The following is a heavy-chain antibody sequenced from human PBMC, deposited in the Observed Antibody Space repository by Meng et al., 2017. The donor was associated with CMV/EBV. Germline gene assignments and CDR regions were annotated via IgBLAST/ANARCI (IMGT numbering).Heavy chain of an antibody. Sequence: SETLSLTCTVSGGSISSYYWSWIRQPPGKGLEWIGYIYYSGSTNNNPSLKSRVTISVDTSKNQFSLKLSSVTTADTDVYYCARVSGRWFDPWGQGTLVTVSS. CDR2: IYYSGST. D-gene: IGHD3-10*01. J-gene: IGHJ5*02. V-gene: IGHV4-59*01. CDR1: GGSISSYY. CDR3: ARVSGRWFDP.